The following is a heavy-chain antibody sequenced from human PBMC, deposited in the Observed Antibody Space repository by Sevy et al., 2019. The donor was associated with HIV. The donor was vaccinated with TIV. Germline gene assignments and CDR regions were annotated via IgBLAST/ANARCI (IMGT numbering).Heavy chain of an antibody. CDR2: IYYRGST. CDR3: AGLSENYDFWSGHYYYYGMDV. J-gene: IGHJ6*02. V-gene: IGHV4-39*01. D-gene: IGHD3-3*01. Sequence: SETLSLTCTVSGGSISSSSYYWGWIRQPPGKGLEWIGSIYYRGSTYYNPSLKSRVTISVDTSKNQFSLKLSSVTAADTAVHYCAGLSENYDFWSGHYYYYGMDVWGQGTTVTVSS. CDR1: GGSISSSSYY.